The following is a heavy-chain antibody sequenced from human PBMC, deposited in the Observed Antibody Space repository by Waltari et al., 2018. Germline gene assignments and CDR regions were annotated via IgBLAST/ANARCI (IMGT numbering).Heavy chain of an antibody. CDR1: GASISRSNYY. V-gene: IGHV4-39*01. D-gene: IGHD4-17*01. CDR2: MFNGGST. Sequence: QLQLQESGPGLVKPSETLSLTCSVSGASISRSNYYWGWIRQPPGKGLEGIGSMFNGGSTYYNPSLKSRVTISVDTSKNQFSLRLNSVTAADTAIYYCARHGYSGGWFDPWGQGTLVTVSS. CDR3: ARHGYSGGWFDP. J-gene: IGHJ5*02.